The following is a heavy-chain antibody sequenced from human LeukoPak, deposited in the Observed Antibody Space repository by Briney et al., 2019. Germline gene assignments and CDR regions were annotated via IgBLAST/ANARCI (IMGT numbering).Heavy chain of an antibody. CDR3: TSWGDTTAEYFQR. V-gene: IGHV3-74*01. Sequence: GGSLRLSCTASGFTFRSYWMHWVRQIPGKGLMWVSRISDDGSSASYADSVKGRFTISRDNAQNSMYLQMNSLRVEDTAVYYCTSWGDTTAEYFQRWGQGTLVTVSS. J-gene: IGHJ1*01. CDR1: GFTFRSYW. CDR2: ISDDGSSA. D-gene: IGHD2-21*02.